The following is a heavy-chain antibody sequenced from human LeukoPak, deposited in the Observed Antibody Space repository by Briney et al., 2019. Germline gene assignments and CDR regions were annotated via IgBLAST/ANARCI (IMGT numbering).Heavy chain of an antibody. CDR1: GFTFSSYA. D-gene: IGHD3-3*01. V-gene: IGHV3-30-3*01. CDR3: ARDLKEFLEWSPPGY. CDR2: ISYDGSNK. Sequence: GGSLRLSCAASGFTFSSYAMQWVRQAPGKGLEWVAVISYDGSNKYYADSVKGRFTISRDNSKNTLYLQMNSLRAEDTAVYYCARDLKEFLEWSPPGYWGQGTLVTVSS. J-gene: IGHJ4*02.